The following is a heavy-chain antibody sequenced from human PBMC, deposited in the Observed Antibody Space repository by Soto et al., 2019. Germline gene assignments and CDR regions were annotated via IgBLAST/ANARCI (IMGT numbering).Heavy chain of an antibody. CDR3: ARDLGYSSSWTLHIY. J-gene: IGHJ4*02. CDR2: INAGNGNT. D-gene: IGHD6-13*01. CDR1: GYTFTRYA. V-gene: IGHV1-3*01. Sequence: ASVKVSCKASGYTFTRYAMHWVRQAPGQRIEWMGWINAGNGNTKYSQKFQGRVTITRDTSASTAYMELSSLRSEDTAVYYCARDLGYSSSWTLHIYWGQGTLVTVSS.